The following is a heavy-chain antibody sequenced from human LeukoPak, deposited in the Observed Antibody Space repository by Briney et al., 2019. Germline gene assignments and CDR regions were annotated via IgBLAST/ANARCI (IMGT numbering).Heavy chain of an antibody. V-gene: IGHV1-18*01. CDR3: ARDGAYYYDSSGYWPFDY. J-gene: IGHJ4*01. Sequence: ASVKVSCKASGYTFTSYGISWVRQAPGQGLEWMGWISAYNGNTNYAQKLQGRVTMTTDTSTSTAYMELRSLGSDDTAVYYCARDGAYYYDSSGYWPFDYWGQGTLVTVSS. CDR2: ISAYNGNT. D-gene: IGHD3-22*01. CDR1: GYTFTSYG.